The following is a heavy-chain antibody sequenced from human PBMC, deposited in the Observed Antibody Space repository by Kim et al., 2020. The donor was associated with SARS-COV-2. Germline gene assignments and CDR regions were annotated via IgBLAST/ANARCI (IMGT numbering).Heavy chain of an antibody. D-gene: IGHD1-26*01. V-gene: IGHV3-15*01. CDR3: TTDLRWDLGRVDS. Sequence: YAAPVKGRFTISRDESKNTLYRQMKSLISEDTGVYYCTTDLRWDLGRVDSWGQGTLLTVSS. J-gene: IGHJ4*02.